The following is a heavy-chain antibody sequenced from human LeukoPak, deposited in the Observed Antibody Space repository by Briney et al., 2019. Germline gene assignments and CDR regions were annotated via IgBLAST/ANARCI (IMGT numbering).Heavy chain of an antibody. D-gene: IGHD2-2*01. CDR2: ISYDGSNK. CDR3: ARGYCSSTSCYLGY. V-gene: IGHV3-30-3*01. CDR1: GFTFSSYA. Sequence: PGGSLRLSCAASGFTFSSYATHWVRQAPGKGLEWVAVISYDGSNKYYADSVKGRFTISRDNSKNTLYLQMNSLRAEDTAVYYCARGYCSSTSCYLGYWGQGTLVTVSS. J-gene: IGHJ4*02.